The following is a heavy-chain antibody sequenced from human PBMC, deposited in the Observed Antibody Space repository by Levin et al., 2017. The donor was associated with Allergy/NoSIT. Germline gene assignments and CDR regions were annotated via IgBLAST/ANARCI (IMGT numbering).Heavy chain of an antibody. V-gene: IGHV3-33*01. CDR1: GFTFSSYG. CDR3: ATMVRGVMPDY. Sequence: GGSLRLSCAASGFTFSSYGMHWVRQAPGKGLEWVAVIWYDGSNKYYADSVKGRFTISRDNSKNTLYLQMNSLRAEDTAVYYCATMVRGVMPDYWGQGTLVTVSS. CDR2: IWYDGSNK. J-gene: IGHJ4*02. D-gene: IGHD3-10*01.